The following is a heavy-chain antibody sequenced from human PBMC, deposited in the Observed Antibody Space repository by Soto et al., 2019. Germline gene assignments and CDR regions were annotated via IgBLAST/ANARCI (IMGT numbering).Heavy chain of an antibody. J-gene: IGHJ1*01. CDR1: GFTFSNAW. D-gene: IGHD3-22*01. CDR2: IKSKTDGGTT. Sequence: GSLRLSCAASGFTFSNAWMSWVRQAPGKGLEWVGRIKSKTDGGTTDYAAPVKGRFTISRDDSKNTLYLQMNSLKTEDTAVYYCTTIVVVITNEYFQHWGQGTLVTVSS. CDR3: TTIVVVITNEYFQH. V-gene: IGHV3-15*01.